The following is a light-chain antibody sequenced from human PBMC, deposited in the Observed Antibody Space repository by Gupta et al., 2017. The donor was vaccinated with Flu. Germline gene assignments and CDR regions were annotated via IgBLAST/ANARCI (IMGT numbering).Light chain of an antibody. CDR1: QSVSSY. V-gene: IGKV3-11*01. Sequence: EIALTHPPTTLSLSPGERATLPCRARQSVSSYLAWYKQKPGQSPVFLIYDASNRAIGTKARFSGSGPGTVGTLTISSREPEDLVVYYSQQRSNGPPPLTFGHRTRLEI. CDR3: QQRSNGPPPLT. J-gene: IGKJ5*01. CDR2: DAS.